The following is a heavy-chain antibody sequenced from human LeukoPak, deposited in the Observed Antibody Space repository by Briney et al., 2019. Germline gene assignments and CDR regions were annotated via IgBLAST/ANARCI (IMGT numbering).Heavy chain of an antibody. CDR1: GFTFSSYS. D-gene: IGHD3-16*01. V-gene: IGHV3-21*01. CDR3: ARDWGGAG. CDR2: ISSRSSYI. Sequence: PGGSLRLSCAASGFTFSSYSMNWVRQAPGKGLEWVSSISSRSSYIYYADSVKGRFTISRDNAKNSLYLQMNSLRAEDTAVYYCARDWGGAGWGQGTLVTVSS. J-gene: IGHJ4*02.